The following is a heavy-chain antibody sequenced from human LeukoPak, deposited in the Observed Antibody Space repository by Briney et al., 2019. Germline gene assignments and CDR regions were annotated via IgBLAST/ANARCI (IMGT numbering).Heavy chain of an antibody. D-gene: IGHD4-17*01. V-gene: IGHV3-23*01. Sequence: PGASLRLSCAASGFTFSSYAMSWVRQAPGKGLEWVSAISGSGGSTYYADSVKGRFTISGDNSKNTLYLQMNSLRAEDTAVYYCAKNLYGDYYFDYWGQGTLVTVSS. J-gene: IGHJ4*02. CDR1: GFTFSSYA. CDR3: AKNLYGDYYFDY. CDR2: ISGSGGST.